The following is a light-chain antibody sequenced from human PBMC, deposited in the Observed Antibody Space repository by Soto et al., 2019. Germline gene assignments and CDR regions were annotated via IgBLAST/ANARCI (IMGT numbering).Light chain of an antibody. Sequence: DIPVTQSPSSLSASVGDRVTITCRASRTISTYLNWYQQEPGKAPKLLIYAASSLQSGVPSRFNGSGSGTDFTLTISSLQPEDLGTYYCQQSFSTPPVFTFGQGTKLEIE. CDR2: AAS. J-gene: IGKJ2*01. CDR3: QQSFSTPPVFT. CDR1: RTISTY. V-gene: IGKV1-39*01.